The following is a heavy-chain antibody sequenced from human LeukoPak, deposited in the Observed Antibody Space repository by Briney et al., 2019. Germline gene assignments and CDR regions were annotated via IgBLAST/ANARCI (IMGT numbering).Heavy chain of an antibody. CDR1: GGSFSGYY. CDR2: INHSGST. CDR3: ARMPLKRWLQSYYFDY. D-gene: IGHD5-24*01. Sequence: SETLSLTCAVYGGSFSGYYWSWLRQPPGKGLEWIGEINHSGSTNYNPSLKSRVTISVDTSKNQFSLKVSSVTAADTAVYYCARMPLKRWLQSYYFDYWGQGTLVTVSS. J-gene: IGHJ4*02. V-gene: IGHV4-34*01.